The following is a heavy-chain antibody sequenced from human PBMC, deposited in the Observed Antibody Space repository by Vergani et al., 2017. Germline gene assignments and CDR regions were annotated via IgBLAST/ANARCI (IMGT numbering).Heavy chain of an antibody. Sequence: QVQLVESGGGVVQPGRSLRLSCAASGFTFSSYAMHWVRQAPGKGLEWVAVISYDGSNKYYADSVEGRFTSSRDNSKNTLYLQMNSLRAEDTAVYYCASGHYYGSGSYPNWGQGTLVTVSS. D-gene: IGHD3-10*01. CDR2: ISYDGSNK. CDR1: GFTFSSYA. V-gene: IGHV3-30-3*01. J-gene: IGHJ4*02. CDR3: ASGHYYGSGSYPN.